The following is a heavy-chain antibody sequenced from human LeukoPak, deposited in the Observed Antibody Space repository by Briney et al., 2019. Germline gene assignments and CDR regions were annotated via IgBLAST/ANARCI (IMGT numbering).Heavy chain of an antibody. CDR1: GFIFSSYA. Sequence: GGPLRLSCAASGFIFSSYAMHWVRQAPGKGREGVAVISFDGRNKYYADSVKGRFTIPRDNSKNTLYLQMNSLRAEDTAVYYCAKDRDWASAAGTDFDYWGQGTLVTVSS. V-gene: IGHV3-30*04. CDR2: ISFDGRNK. J-gene: IGHJ4*02. CDR3: AKDRDWASAAGTDFDY. D-gene: IGHD6-13*01.